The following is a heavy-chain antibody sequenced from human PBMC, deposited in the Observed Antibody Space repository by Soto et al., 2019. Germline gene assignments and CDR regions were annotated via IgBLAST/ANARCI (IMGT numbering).Heavy chain of an antibody. Sequence: QVQLVESGGGLVKPGGSLRLSCAASGFTFSDYYMTWVRQAPGKGLEWVSYIVIGSDYTNYADSVKGRFTISRDNAKNLLYLEMNSLRVEDTAVYYCARLRASSWYLGGYLDYWGQGTLVTVSS. CDR2: IVIGSDYT. D-gene: IGHD6-13*01. J-gene: IGHJ4*02. CDR3: ARLRASSWYLGGYLDY. V-gene: IGHV3-11*06. CDR1: GFTFSDYY.